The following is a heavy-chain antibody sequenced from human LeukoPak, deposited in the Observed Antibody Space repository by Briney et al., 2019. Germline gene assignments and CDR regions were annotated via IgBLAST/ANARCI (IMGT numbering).Heavy chain of an antibody. J-gene: IGHJ5*02. CDR2: VHESGSA. CDR3: AREPNA. V-gene: IGHV4-39*07. CDR1: GGSISGSNYH. Sequence: PSETLSLTCSVSGGSISGSNYHWGWIRQPPARGLEWVGNVHESGSAYYNSSLRSRTSISVDTSKNQFSLRLTAVTAADTAVYYCAREPNAWGQGILVTVSS.